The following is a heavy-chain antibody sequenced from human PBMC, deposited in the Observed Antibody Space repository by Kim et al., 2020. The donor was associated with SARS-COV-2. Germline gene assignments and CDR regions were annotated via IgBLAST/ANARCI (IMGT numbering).Heavy chain of an antibody. CDR3: ARDQGRELLYGADY. V-gene: IGHV3-30-3*01. J-gene: IGHJ4*02. CDR1: GFTFSSYA. Sequence: GGSLRLSCAASGFTFSSYAMHWVRQAPGKGLEWVAVISYDGSNKYYADSVKGRFTISRDNSKNTLYLQMNSLRAEDTAVYYCARDQGRELLYGADYWGQGTLVTVSS. CDR2: ISYDGSNK. D-gene: IGHD1-26*01.